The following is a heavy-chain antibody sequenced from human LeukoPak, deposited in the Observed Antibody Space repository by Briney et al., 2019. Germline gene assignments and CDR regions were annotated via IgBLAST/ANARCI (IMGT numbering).Heavy chain of an antibody. CDR3: AKGWVTPYYFDY. Sequence: PGGSLRLSCAASGFTFSSYEMNWVRQAPGKGLEWVSYISTRGSTEYYADSVKGRFTISRDNSKNTLYLQMNSLRAEDTAVYYCAKGWVTPYYFDYWGQGTLVTVSS. CDR1: GFTFSSYE. CDR2: ISTRGSTE. V-gene: IGHV3-48*03. J-gene: IGHJ4*02. D-gene: IGHD4-23*01.